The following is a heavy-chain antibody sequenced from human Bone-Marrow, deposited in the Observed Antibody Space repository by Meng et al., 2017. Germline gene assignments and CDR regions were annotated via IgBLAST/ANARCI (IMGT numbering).Heavy chain of an antibody. CDR1: GGTFSSYA. Sequence: SVKVSCKASGGTFSSYAISWVRQAPGQGLEGMGGIIPIFGTANYAQKFQGRVTITTDESTSTAYMELSSLRSEDTAVYYCARGSQTVAGIFGAFDIWGQGTMVTVSS. CDR2: IIPIFGTA. CDR3: ARGSQTVAGIFGAFDI. J-gene: IGHJ3*02. D-gene: IGHD6-19*01. V-gene: IGHV1-69*05.